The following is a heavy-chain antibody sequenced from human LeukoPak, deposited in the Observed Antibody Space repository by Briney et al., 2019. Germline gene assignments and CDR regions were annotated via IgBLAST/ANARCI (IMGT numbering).Heavy chain of an antibody. D-gene: IGHD2-2*01. CDR3: ARDGKYCSSTSCHRPFDY. CDR2: ISSSGSTI. CDR1: GFTFSSDE. J-gene: IGHJ4*02. Sequence: PGRSLRLSCAASGFTFSSDEMNWVRQDPGKGQEWVSYISSSGSTIYYADSVKGRFTISRDNAKNSLYLQMNSLRAEDTAVYYCARDGKYCSSTSCHRPFDYWGQGTLVTVSS. V-gene: IGHV3-48*03.